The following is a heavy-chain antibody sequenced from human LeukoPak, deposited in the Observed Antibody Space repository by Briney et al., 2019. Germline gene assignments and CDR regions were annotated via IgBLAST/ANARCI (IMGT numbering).Heavy chain of an antibody. V-gene: IGHV4-34*01. CDR2: INHSGST. CDR1: GGSFSGYY. J-gene: IGHJ6*03. D-gene: IGHD5-12*01. Sequence: SETLSLTCAVYGGSFSGYYWSWIRQPPGKGLEWIGEINHSGSTNYNPSLKSRVTISVDTSKNQFSLKLSSVTAADTAVYYCARLRRNPPRGYYYYYMDVWGKGTTVTVSS. CDR3: ARLRRNPPRGYYYYYMDV.